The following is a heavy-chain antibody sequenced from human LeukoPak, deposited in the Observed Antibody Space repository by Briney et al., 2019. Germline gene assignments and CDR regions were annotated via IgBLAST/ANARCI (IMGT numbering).Heavy chain of an antibody. CDR1: GFTFSYFG. V-gene: IGHV3-21*01. CDR3: ARYDIRDGYNPNWFDP. CDR2: ISSSSSYI. Sequence: PGGSLRLSCVVSGFTFSYFGMNWVRQAPGKGLEWVSSISSSSSYIYYADSVKGRFTISRDNAKNSLYLQMNSLRAGDTAVYYCARYDIRDGYNPNWFDPWGQGTLVTVSS. D-gene: IGHD5-24*01. J-gene: IGHJ5*02.